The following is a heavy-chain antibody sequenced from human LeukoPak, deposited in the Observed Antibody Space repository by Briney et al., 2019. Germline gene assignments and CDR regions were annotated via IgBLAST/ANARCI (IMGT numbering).Heavy chain of an antibody. D-gene: IGHD6-19*01. CDR1: GFTFSKYW. V-gene: IGHV3-74*01. J-gene: IGHJ4*02. Sequence: GGSLRLSCAASGFTFSKYWMLWVRHAPGKGLESVSRINTDGTVTTYADSVKGRFTVSRDNADNTMFLQMNSARDEDTAVYYCATKQWLAPPPDSWGQGTPVTVSS. CDR3: ATKQWLAPPPDS. CDR2: INTDGTVT.